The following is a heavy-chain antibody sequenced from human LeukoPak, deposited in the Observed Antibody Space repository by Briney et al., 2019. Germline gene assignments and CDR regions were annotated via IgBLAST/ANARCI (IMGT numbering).Heavy chain of an antibody. D-gene: IGHD3-3*01. CDR1: GYTFTSYD. J-gene: IGHJ5*02. CDR3: ARDSNRLTYYDFWSGYPRRRWFDP. Sequence: ASVKVSCKASGYTFTSYDINWVRQATGQGLEWMGWMNPNSGNTGYAQEFQGRVTMTRNTSISTAYMELSSLRSEDTAVYYCARDSNRLTYYDFWSGYPRRRWFDPWGQGTLVTVSS. CDR2: MNPNSGNT. V-gene: IGHV1-8*01.